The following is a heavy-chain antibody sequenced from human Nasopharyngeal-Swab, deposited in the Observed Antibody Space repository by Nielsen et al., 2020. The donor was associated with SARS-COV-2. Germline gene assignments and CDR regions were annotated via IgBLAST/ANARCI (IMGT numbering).Heavy chain of an antibody. D-gene: IGHD3-3*01. Sequence: GESLKTSCAASGFTFSNYWMSWVRQAPGKGLEWVANIKQDGSEIYYVDSLKGRFTISRDNAKNSLYLQMNSLRAEDTAVYYCARLKYDFWNGPPEDYWGQGTLVTVSS. J-gene: IGHJ4*02. CDR1: GFTFSNYW. V-gene: IGHV3-7*01. CDR2: IKQDGSEI. CDR3: ARLKYDFWNGPPEDY.